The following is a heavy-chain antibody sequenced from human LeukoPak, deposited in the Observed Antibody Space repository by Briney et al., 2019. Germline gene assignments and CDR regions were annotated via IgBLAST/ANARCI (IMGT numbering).Heavy chain of an antibody. V-gene: IGHV4-38-2*02. CDR1: GYSISSGYY. Sequence: SETLSLTCTVSGYSISSGYYWGWIRQPPGKGLEWIGSIYHSGSTYYNPSLKSRVTISVDTSKNQFSLKLSSVTAADTAVYYCAWNYDSSGYKTWGQGTMVTVSS. CDR2: IYHSGST. D-gene: IGHD3-22*01. J-gene: IGHJ3*01. CDR3: AWNYDSSGYKT.